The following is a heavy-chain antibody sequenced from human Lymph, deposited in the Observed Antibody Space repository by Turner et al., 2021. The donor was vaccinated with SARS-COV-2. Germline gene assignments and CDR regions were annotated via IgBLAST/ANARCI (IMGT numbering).Heavy chain of an antibody. CDR1: GFTFSTYV. CDR3: ARGHGGNYYYGMDV. J-gene: IGHJ6*02. V-gene: IGHV3-30*04. Sequence: QVQLVESGGGVVEPGRLLKLPCPDSGFTFSTYVMHWVRQAPGKGLECVALIAYDGSNEYYADAVKCRFTISRDNSKNTVYLHMNSLRTEDTAMYYCARGHGGNYYYGMDVWGQGTTVTVSS. CDR2: IAYDGSNE. D-gene: IGHD2-15*01.